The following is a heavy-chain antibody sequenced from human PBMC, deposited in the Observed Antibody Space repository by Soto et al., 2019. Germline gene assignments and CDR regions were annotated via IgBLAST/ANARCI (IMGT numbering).Heavy chain of an antibody. CDR3: ARVIGWLQFGAGDY. D-gene: IGHD5-12*01. Sequence: EVQLVESGGGLVKPGGSLRLSCAASGFTFSNAWMSWVRQAPGKGLEWVSYISSSGLTIYYADSVKGRFTISRDNAKNSLYLQMNSLRAEDTAVYYCARVIGWLQFGAGDYWGQGTLVTVSS. CDR2: ISSSGLTI. V-gene: IGHV3-48*04. J-gene: IGHJ4*02. CDR1: GFTFSNAW.